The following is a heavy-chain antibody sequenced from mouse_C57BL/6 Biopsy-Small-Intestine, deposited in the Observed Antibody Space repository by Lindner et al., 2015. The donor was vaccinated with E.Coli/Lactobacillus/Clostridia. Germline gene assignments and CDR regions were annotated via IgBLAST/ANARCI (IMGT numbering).Heavy chain of an antibody. CDR1: GYSFTGYL. D-gene: IGHD2-12*01. CDR3: ARSARPGSYYSYDVTFAMDY. Sequence: VQLQESGPELVKPGASVKMSCKASGYSFTGYLMNWVKQSHGKSLEWIGRINPYNGDTFYNQKFKGKATLTVDKSSTTARMELRSLTSEDSALYYCARSARPGSYYSYDVTFAMDYWGQGTSVTVSS. CDR2: INPYNGDT. V-gene: IGHV1-20*01. J-gene: IGHJ4*01.